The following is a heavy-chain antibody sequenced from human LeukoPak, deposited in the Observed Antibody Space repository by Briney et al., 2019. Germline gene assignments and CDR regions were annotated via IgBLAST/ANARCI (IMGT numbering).Heavy chain of an antibody. Sequence: GGSLRLSCAASGFTFSNYAMSWVRQAPGKGLEWVSAISATGGATYYADSAKGRFTMSRDNSMNTLYLQMNNLRAGDTALYYCAREPMSTGWFDPWGQGTLVTVSS. CDR3: AREPMSTGWFDP. CDR2: ISATGGAT. V-gene: IGHV3-23*01. D-gene: IGHD3-10*02. J-gene: IGHJ5*02. CDR1: GFTFSNYA.